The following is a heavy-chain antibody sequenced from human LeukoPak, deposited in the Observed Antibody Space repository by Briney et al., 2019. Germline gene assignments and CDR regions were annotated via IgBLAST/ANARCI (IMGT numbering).Heavy chain of an antibody. Sequence: GSLRLSCAASGFTFSSYAMSWVRQAPGKGLEWVSAISGSGGSTYYADSVKGRFTISRDNSKNTLYLHVNSLRAEDTAIYYCAKWRLYYYDSSGYFQHWGQGTLVTVSS. D-gene: IGHD3-22*01. CDR1: GFTFSSYA. V-gene: IGHV3-23*01. J-gene: IGHJ1*01. CDR3: AKWRLYYYDSSGYFQH. CDR2: ISGSGGST.